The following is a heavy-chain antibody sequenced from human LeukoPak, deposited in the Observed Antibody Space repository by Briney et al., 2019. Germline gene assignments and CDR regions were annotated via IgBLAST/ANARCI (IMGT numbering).Heavy chain of an antibody. V-gene: IGHV4-59*01. CDR2: IYYNGST. Sequence: SETLSLTCTVSGGSISSYYWSWIRQPPGKGLEWIGYIYYNGSTNYNPSLKSRVTISVDTSKNQFSLKLSSVTAADTAVYYCARGARWDSSSWYDYWGQGTLVTVSS. J-gene: IGHJ4*02. D-gene: IGHD6-13*01. CDR1: GGSISSYY. CDR3: ARGARWDSSSWYDY.